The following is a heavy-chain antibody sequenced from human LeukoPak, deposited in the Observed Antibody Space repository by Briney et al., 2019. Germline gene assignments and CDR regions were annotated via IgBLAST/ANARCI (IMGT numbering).Heavy chain of an antibody. CDR3: ARYDYGDDRLMEFFDY. Sequence: SETLSLTCAVYGGSFSGYYWNWVRQPPGKGLEWIGEINHSGNTNYNPSLKTRVTMSVDTSKSQFSLKLVSVTAADTAVYYCARYDYGDDRLMEFFDYWGHGSLVTVSS. D-gene: IGHD4-17*01. J-gene: IGHJ4*01. CDR1: GGSFSGYY. CDR2: INHSGNT. V-gene: IGHV4-34*01.